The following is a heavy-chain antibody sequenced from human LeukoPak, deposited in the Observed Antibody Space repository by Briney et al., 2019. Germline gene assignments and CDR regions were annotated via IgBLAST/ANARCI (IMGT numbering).Heavy chain of an antibody. CDR1: GYRFIDYY. Sequence: GASVKVSCKTSGYRFIDYYINWVRQAPGQGLEWMGWISPNNGVTLYAQKFQGSVTMTRDTSITTAYMEVNSLRSDDTAVFFCARYSINYGPWFPDFWGQGTLVTVSS. CDR2: ISPNNGVT. V-gene: IGHV1-2*02. D-gene: IGHD3-10*01. CDR3: ARYSINYGPWFPDF. J-gene: IGHJ4*02.